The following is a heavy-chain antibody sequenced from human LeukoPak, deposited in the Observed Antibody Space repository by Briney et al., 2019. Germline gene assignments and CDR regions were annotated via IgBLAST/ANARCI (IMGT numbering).Heavy chain of an antibody. CDR2: INQDGSEN. J-gene: IGHJ4*02. V-gene: IGHV3-7*01. Sequence: GGSLRLSCAASGFSFSDFWMGWVSQAPGKGLEWVANINQDGSENYYVDSVKGRFTISRDNAKKSLYLQMNSLRAEDTAVYYCTKGRSNHYWGQGTLVTVST. CDR1: GFSFSDFW. CDR3: TKGRSNHY. D-gene: IGHD3-10*01.